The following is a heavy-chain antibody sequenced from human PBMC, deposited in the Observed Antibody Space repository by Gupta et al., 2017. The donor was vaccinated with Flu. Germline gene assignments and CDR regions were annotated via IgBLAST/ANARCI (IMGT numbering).Heavy chain of an antibody. Sequence: EVQVLESGGGLVQPGGSLSLSCAASGFTFSSYVMNWVRQAPGKGLEWVSSISSKSGGSTYYADSVKGRFTISRDNSKNALYLQVNSLRAEDTAVYYCAKDYKGGGSYSGIDYWGQGTLVTVAS. J-gene: IGHJ4*02. D-gene: IGHD1-26*01. CDR2: ISSKSGGST. CDR3: AKDYKGGGSYSGIDY. V-gene: IGHV3-23*01. CDR1: GFTFSSYV.